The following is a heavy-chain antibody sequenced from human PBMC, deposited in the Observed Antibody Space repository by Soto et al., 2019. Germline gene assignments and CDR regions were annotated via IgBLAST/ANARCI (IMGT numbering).Heavy chain of an antibody. CDR3: ARAGYFDRTGPFEY. V-gene: IGHV4-30-4*01. CDR2: IYNSEST. Sequence: SETLSLTCTVSGGSISSDDYYWSWIRQPPGKGLEWIGYIYNSESTYYNPSLKSRVSISADTSKNQFSLKLSSVTAADTAVYYCARAGYFDRTGPFEYCGQGNLVTVSS. J-gene: IGHJ4*02. D-gene: IGHD3-22*01. CDR1: GGSISSDDYY.